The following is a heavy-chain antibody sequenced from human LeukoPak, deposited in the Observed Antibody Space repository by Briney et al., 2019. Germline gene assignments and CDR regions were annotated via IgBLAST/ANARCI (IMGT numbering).Heavy chain of an antibody. V-gene: IGHV3-33*08. CDR2: IRYDGTDK. CDR3: ARDFCSSLSCYDF. CDR1: GFIVSSSY. D-gene: IGHD2-2*01. J-gene: IGHJ4*02. Sequence: GGSLRLSCAASGFIVSSSYMGWVRQAPCKELEWVAAIRYDGTDKWYADSVKGRFTISRANSENTLYLQMNSLRAEDTAVYYCARDFCSSLSCYDFWGQGTLVTVSS.